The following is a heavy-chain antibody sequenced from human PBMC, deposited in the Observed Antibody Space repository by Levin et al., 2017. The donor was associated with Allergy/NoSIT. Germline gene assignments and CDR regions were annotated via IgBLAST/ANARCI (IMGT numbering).Heavy chain of an antibody. CDR3: ARHLLAAGREYDY. J-gene: IGHJ4*02. V-gene: IGHV3-23*01. CDR2: IGASSGTT. D-gene: IGHD6-13*01. Sequence: QPGGSLRLSCTASGFTFSNYPMSWVRQTPGKGLEWISAIGASSGTTYYADSVKGRFTISKDYSKNILYLQMNSLRAEDTAVYYCARHLLAAGREYDYWGQGILVTVSS. CDR1: GFTFSNYP.